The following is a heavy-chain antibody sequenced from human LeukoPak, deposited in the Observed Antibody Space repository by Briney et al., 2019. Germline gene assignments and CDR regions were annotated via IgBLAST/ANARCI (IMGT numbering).Heavy chain of an antibody. V-gene: IGHV4-4*02. CDR3: ARNCDSASVVD. CDR2: IYHSGNT. D-gene: IGHD2-15*01. J-gene: IGHJ4*02. Sequence: SEALSLTCAVSGGSISSGNWWSWVRPPPGKGMEWIGEIYHSGNTVYNPPLKSRVTISVDNSKNQFSLKLTSVSAADTAVYDCARNCDSASVVDWGQGTLVTVSS. CDR1: GGSISSGNW.